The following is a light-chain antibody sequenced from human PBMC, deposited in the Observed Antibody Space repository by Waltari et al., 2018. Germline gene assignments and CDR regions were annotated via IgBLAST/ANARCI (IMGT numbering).Light chain of an antibody. J-gene: IGKJ3*01. CDR2: AAV. Sequence: DIQLTQSPSFLSASVGDRVTITCRTSQCINSYLAWYQQKPGKAPKLLIYAAVTLQTGVPSRFSGSESGTEFTLTISSLQPEDFATYYCQQLNSYPFTFGPGTKVAIK. V-gene: IGKV1-9*01. CDR1: QCINSY. CDR3: QQLNSYPFT.